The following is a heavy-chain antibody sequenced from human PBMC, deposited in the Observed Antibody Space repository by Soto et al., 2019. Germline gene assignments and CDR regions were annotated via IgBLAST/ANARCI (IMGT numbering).Heavy chain of an antibody. CDR3: VKDRYYYDSSAYRSAS. CDR2: IYSNGGST. CDR1: GFTFSNYA. Sequence: GGSLRLSCSASGFTFSNYAMHWVRQAPVKGLEYVSAIYSNGGSTFYAESVRGRFTIARDNSKNTLYLQMSSLRAEDTAVYYCVKDRYYYDSSAYRSASWGQGTLVTVSS. J-gene: IGHJ1*01. V-gene: IGHV3-64D*06. D-gene: IGHD3-22*01.